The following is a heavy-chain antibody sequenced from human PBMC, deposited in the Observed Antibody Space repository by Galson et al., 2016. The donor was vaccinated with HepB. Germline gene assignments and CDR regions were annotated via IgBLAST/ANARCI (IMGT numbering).Heavy chain of an antibody. CDR2: ISYDGSKK. J-gene: IGHJ4*02. Sequence: SLRLSCAASGFTFSSYAMHWVRQAPGKGLEWEAVISYDGSKKHYADSVKGRFTISRDNSKNTLYLQMNSLRAEDTAVYYCARDRSSRWNSPFDHWGQGTLVTVSS. CDR3: ARDRSSRWNSPFDH. D-gene: IGHD1-7*01. CDR1: GFTFSSYA. V-gene: IGHV3-30-3*01.